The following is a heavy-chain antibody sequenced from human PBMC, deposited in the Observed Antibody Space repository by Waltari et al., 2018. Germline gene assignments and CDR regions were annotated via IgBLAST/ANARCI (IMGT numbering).Heavy chain of an antibody. CDR1: GFTFNTFW. V-gene: IGHV3-74*01. CDR3: GGGGLDGAAY. D-gene: IGHD3-16*01. J-gene: IGHJ4*02. Sequence: EVQLMESGGDLVQPGGSLRLSCVVSGFTFNTFWMNGVRQAPGKGLVWVSRINNEGTYTTYADSVKGRFTISRDNAKNTLYLQMNSLRVEDTAVYYCGGGGLDGAAYWGQGTLVNVSS. CDR2: INNEGTYT.